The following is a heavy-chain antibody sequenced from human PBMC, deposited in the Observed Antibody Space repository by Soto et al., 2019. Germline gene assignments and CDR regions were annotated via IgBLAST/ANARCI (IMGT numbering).Heavy chain of an antibody. CDR2: ISAYNGNT. D-gene: IGHD6-19*01. Sequence: QVQLVQSGAEVKKPGASVKVSCKTSGYTFTNYAISWVRQAPAQGLEWMGWISAYNGNTNYAQKLQGRVTMTTDTSTSTGYMELRSLRSDGTEVYYCAGDTTYSSGWNFAYWGQGTLVMVS. V-gene: IGHV1-18*01. CDR1: GYTFTNYA. CDR3: AGDTTYSSGWNFAY. J-gene: IGHJ4*02.